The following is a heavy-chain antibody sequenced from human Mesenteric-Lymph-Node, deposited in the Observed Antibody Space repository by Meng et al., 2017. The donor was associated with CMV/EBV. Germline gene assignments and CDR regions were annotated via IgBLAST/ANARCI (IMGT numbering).Heavy chain of an antibody. CDR3: ARGSDIPVNNY. Sequence: QVQLQQWGAGLLKPSETLSLTCAVYGGSFSGYYWSWIRQRPGKGLEWFGEINHSGVPNYNPSLKSRVSISLDRSKNQFSLKLSSGTAEDTTVYYCARGSDIPVNNYWGQGTLVTVSS. V-gene: IGHV4-34*01. CDR1: GGSFSGYY. CDR2: INHSGVP. D-gene: IGHD2-15*01. J-gene: IGHJ4*02.